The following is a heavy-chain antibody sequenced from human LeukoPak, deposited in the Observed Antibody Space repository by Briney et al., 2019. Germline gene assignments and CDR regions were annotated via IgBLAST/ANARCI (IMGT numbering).Heavy chain of an antibody. CDR1: GFTFSSYW. CDR2: IKQDGSEK. D-gene: IGHD3-10*01. CDR3: ARGWDTMVRGVNY. V-gene: IGHV3-7*01. Sequence: GGSLRLSCAASGFTFSSYWMSWVRQAPGKGLEWVANIKQDGSEKYYVDSVKGRFTISRDNAKNSLYLQMNSLRAEDTAGYYCARGWDTMVRGVNYWGQGTLVTVSS. J-gene: IGHJ4*02.